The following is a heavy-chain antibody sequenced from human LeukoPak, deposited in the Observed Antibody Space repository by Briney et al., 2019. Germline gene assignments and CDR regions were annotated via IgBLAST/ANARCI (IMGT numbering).Heavy chain of an antibody. Sequence: GGSLRLSCAASGFTFSDYYMSWIRQAPGKGLEWVSYISSSGSTIYYADSVKDRFTISRDNAKNSLYLQVNSLGAEDTAVYYCASGRAAGVDYWGQGTLVTVSS. J-gene: IGHJ4*02. CDR1: GFTFSDYY. D-gene: IGHD6-13*01. CDR2: ISSSGSTI. CDR3: ASGRAAGVDY. V-gene: IGHV3-11*04.